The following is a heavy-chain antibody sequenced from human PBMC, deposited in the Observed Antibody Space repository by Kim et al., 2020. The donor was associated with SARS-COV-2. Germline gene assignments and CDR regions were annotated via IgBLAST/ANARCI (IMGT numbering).Heavy chain of an antibody. CDR1: GGSFSGYY. CDR3: ARGDIAAAVYYYYGMDV. CDR2: INHSGST. J-gene: IGHJ6*01. V-gene: IGHV4-34*01. D-gene: IGHD6-13*01. Sequence: SETLSLTCAVYGGSFSGYYWSWIRQPPGKGLEWIGEINHSGSTNYNPSLKSRVTISVDTSKNQFSLKLSSVTAADTAVYYCARGDIAAAVYYYYGMDVWG.